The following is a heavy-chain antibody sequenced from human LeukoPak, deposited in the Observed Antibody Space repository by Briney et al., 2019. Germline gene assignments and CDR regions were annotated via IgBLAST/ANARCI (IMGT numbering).Heavy chain of an antibody. V-gene: IGHV1-2*02. J-gene: IGHJ4*02. CDR3: ARVAVAVAGVDY. CDR2: INPNSGGT. Sequence: ASVKVPCKASGYTFTGYYMHWVRQAPGQGLEWMGWINPNSGGTNYAQKFQGRVTMTRDTSISTAYMELSRLRSDDTAVYYCARVAVAVAGVDYWGQGTLVTVSS. D-gene: IGHD6-19*01. CDR1: GYTFTGYY.